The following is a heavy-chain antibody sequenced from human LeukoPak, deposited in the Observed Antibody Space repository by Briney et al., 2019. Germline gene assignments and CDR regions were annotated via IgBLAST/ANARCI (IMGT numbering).Heavy chain of an antibody. V-gene: IGHV3-15*01. CDR2: IKAKTDGGTA. CDR1: GFSFNNAW. D-gene: IGHD1-1*01. CDR3: STGGGTNDF. Sequence: GGSLRLSCVASGFSFNNAWVGWVRQAPGKGLEWVGRIKAKTDGGTADYAAPVKGRFTISRDDSKNTVFLQMDSLKIEDTAVYFCSTGGGTNDFWGQGALVTASS. J-gene: IGHJ4*02.